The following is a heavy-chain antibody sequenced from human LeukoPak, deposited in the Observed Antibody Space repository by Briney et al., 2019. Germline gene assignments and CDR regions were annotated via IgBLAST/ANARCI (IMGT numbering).Heavy chain of an antibody. D-gene: IGHD1-26*01. J-gene: IGHJ4*02. Sequence: GGSLRLSCTASGFTVSSKYMSWVRQAPGQGLEWVSVIYSGDTTYYADSVKGRFAISRDSSKTTLYLQMNSLRAEDTAVYYCAIVSGGRSAWGSCDYWGQGTLVTVSS. CDR2: IYSGDTT. CDR1: GFTVSSKY. CDR3: AIVSGGRSAWGSCDY. V-gene: IGHV3-53*01.